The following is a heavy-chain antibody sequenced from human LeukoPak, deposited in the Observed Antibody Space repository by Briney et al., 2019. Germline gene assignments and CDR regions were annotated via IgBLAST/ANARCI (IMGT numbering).Heavy chain of an antibody. D-gene: IGHD6-6*01. CDR1: GFTFSSYE. Sequence: GGSLRLSCAASGFTFSSYEMNWVRQAPGKGLEWVSYISSSGSTIYYADSVKGRFTISRDNAKNSLYLQMNSPRAEDTAVYYCARDYSSSSGHGFDPWGQGTLVTVSS. CDR3: ARDYSSSSGHGFDP. CDR2: ISSSGSTI. V-gene: IGHV3-48*03. J-gene: IGHJ5*02.